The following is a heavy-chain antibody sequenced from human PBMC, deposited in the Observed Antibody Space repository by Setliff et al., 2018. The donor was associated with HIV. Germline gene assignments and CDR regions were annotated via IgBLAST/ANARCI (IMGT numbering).Heavy chain of an antibody. CDR2: IYYSGST. J-gene: IGHJ4*02. D-gene: IGHD3-3*01. CDR3: TRGPEGVAGGDY. Sequence: LSLTCTVSGDSISSHYWNWIRQPPGKALEWIGYIYYSGSTNYNPSFKSRVTISVDRSKRQFSLNLSSVTAADTAIYYCTRGPEGVAGGDYWGQGSLVTVSS. CDR1: GDSISSHY. V-gene: IGHV4-59*11.